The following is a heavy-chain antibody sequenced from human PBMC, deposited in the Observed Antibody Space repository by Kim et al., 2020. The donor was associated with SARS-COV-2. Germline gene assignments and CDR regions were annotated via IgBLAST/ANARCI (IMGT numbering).Heavy chain of an antibody. Sequence: HPPLKSRVTISVGTSKNQFSLKLSAVTAADTAVYYCAGHRGSYYYFDYWGQGTLVTVSS. J-gene: IGHJ4*02. CDR3: AGHRGSYYYFDY. V-gene: IGHV4-39*01. D-gene: IGHD1-26*01.